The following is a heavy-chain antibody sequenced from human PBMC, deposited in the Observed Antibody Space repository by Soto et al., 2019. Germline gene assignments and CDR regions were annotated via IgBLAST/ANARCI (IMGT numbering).Heavy chain of an antibody. CDR3: ASVYSSGSAGPSYSCYYGMEV. CDR1: GYSFTSYW. D-gene: IGHD6-25*01. J-gene: IGHJ6*01. Sequence: PVESLKISCKGSGYSFTSYWISWERQMPGKGLEWMGRIDPSDSYTNYSPSFQGHVTISADKSISTPYLQRSSLRASDTDMYDCASVYSSGSAGPSYSCYYGMEV. CDR2: IDPSDSYT. V-gene: IGHV5-10-1*01.